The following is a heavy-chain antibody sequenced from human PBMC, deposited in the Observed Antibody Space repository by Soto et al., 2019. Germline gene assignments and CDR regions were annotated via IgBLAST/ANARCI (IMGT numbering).Heavy chain of an antibody. Sequence: SETLSLTCAVSGGSISSINWWSWVRQPPGKGLEWIGDIYHSGSNNYNPSIKRRVTISVDTSKNQFSLKLSSVTAADTAVYYCPRAWGFGRAHTWFGPWGQGTLVTVSS. J-gene: IGHJ5*02. V-gene: IGHV4-4*02. CDR3: PRAWGFGRAHTWFGP. CDR1: GGSISSINW. D-gene: IGHD7-27*01. CDR2: IYHSGSN.